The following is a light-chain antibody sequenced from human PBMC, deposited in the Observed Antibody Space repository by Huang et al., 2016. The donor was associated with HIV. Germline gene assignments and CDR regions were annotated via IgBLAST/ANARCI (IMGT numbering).Light chain of an antibody. Sequence: VMTQSPATLSVSPGDRATLSCRASQSVHNNLAWYQQKPGHAPRLLFYAASSRATGIPARFSGSGSGTQFTLTISSLQSEDCAVYYCQQFNDWPPAFGGGTRVEV. CDR2: AAS. CDR1: QSVHNN. J-gene: IGKJ4*01. CDR3: QQFNDWPPA. V-gene: IGKV3-15*01.